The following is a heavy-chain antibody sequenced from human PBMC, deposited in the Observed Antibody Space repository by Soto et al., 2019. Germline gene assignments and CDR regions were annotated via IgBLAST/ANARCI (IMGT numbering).Heavy chain of an antibody. CDR2: IIPILGIA. Sequence: ASVKVSCKASGGTFSSYTISWVRQAPGQGLEWMGRIIPILGIANYAQKFQGRVTITADKSTSTAYMELSSLRSEDTAVYYCARDPYDRSGYYDYWGQGTLVTVSS. V-gene: IGHV1-69*04. CDR1: GGTFSSYT. J-gene: IGHJ4*02. CDR3: ARDPYDRSGYYDY. D-gene: IGHD3-22*01.